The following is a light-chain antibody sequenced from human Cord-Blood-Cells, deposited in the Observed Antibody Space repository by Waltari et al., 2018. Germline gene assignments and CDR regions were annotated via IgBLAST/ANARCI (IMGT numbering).Light chain of an antibody. CDR3: AAWDDSLSGWV. CDR2: GNN. V-gene: IGLV1-47*01. J-gene: IGLJ3*02. Sequence: QSVLTQPPSASGTPGQRVTIPCSGSSSNIGSTYVYWYQELPGTAPKPLTYGNNRRPSGVPDRFSGSKSGTSASLAISGLRSEDEADYYCAAWDDSLSGWVFGGGTKLTVL. CDR1: SSNIGSTY.